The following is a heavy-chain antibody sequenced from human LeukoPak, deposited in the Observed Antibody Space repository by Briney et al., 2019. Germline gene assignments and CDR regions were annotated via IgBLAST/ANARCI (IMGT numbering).Heavy chain of an antibody. J-gene: IGHJ3*02. V-gene: IGHV3-23*01. CDR1: GFSFNNYA. D-gene: IGHD2/OR15-2a*01. Sequence: GGSLRLSCAGSGFSFNNYAMYWVRQAPGKGLEWVSALSRSGLSPYYADSVKGRFSISRDISKNTLYLQMNSLRAEDTAVYYCTKAGPDTYAFDIWGQGTMVTVSS. CDR3: TKAGPDTYAFDI. CDR2: LSRSGLSP.